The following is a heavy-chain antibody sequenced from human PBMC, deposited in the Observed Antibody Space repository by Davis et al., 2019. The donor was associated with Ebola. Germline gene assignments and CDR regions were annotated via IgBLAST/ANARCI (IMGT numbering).Heavy chain of an antibody. CDR2: INPNSGGT. V-gene: IGHV1-2*06. D-gene: IGHD6-13*01. CDR3: ARAPLGYSSSWYKPYYFDY. J-gene: IGHJ4*02. CDR1: GYTFTSYY. Sequence: ASVKVSCKASGYTFTSYYMHWVRQAPGQGPEWMGRINPNSGGTNYAQKFQGRVTITADESTSTAYMELSSLRSEDTAVYYCARAPLGYSSSWYKPYYFDYWGQGTLVTVSS.